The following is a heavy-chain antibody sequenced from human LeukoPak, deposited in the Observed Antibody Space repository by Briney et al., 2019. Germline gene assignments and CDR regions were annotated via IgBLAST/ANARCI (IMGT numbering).Heavy chain of an antibody. J-gene: IGHJ4*02. CDR3: AKSGLNRFDY. D-gene: IGHD2-15*01. Sequence: GGSLSFSGAGSGFTFSGYSMNWLRQAPGKGLKWVSSITSSNNYIYYGDSVKGRFTISRDDAKNSLFLQMNSLRAEDTAVYYCAKSGLNRFDYWGQGTLVTVSS. CDR2: ITSSNNYI. CDR1: GFTFSGYS. V-gene: IGHV3-21*04.